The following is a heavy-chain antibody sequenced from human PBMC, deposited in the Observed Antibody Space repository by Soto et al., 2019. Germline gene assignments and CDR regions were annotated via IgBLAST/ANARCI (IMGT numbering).Heavy chain of an antibody. D-gene: IGHD3-9*01. CDR3: ARGTFYDILTGVDYYYYMDV. Sequence: ASVKVSCKASGYTFTSYGISWVRQAPGQGLEWMGWISAYNGNTNYAQKLQGRVTMTTDTSTSTAYMELRSLRSDDTAVYYCARGTFYDILTGVDYYYYMDVWGKGTTVTVSS. V-gene: IGHV1-18*01. CDR1: GYTFTSYG. J-gene: IGHJ6*03. CDR2: ISAYNGNT.